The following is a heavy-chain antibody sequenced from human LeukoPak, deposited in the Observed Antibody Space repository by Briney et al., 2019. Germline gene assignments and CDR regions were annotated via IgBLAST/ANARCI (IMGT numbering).Heavy chain of an antibody. CDR3: ARWDGYNYPFDY. CDR1: GGSISSYY. Sequence: SETLSLTCTVSGGSISSYYWSWIRQPPGKGLEWIGYIYYSGSTNYNPSLKSRVTISVDTPKNQFSLKLSSVTAADTAVYYCARWDGYNYPFDYWGQGTLVTVSS. D-gene: IGHD5-24*01. CDR2: IYYSGST. J-gene: IGHJ4*02. V-gene: IGHV4-59*01.